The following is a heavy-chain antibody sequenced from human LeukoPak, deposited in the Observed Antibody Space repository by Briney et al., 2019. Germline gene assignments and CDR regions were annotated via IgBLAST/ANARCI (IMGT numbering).Heavy chain of an antibody. J-gene: IGHJ6*02. Sequence: GALRLSCAASGFTFSSYAMSWVRQAPGKGLEWVSAISGSGGSTYYADSVKGRFTISRDNSKNTLYLQMNSLRAEDTAVYYCAKGTMWGSYYGMDVWGQGTTVTVSS. CDR3: AKGTMWGSYYGMDV. CDR2: ISGSGGST. CDR1: GFTFSSYA. D-gene: IGHD3-16*01. V-gene: IGHV3-23*01.